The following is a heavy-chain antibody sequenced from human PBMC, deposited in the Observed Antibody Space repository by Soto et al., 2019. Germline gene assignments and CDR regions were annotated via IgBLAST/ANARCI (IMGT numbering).Heavy chain of an antibody. CDR2: ISQSGST. D-gene: IGHD1-1*01. V-gene: IGHV4-34*01. CDR3: ARRSGIPVRPGELEYVHYDY. J-gene: IGHJ4*02. CDR1: GQSFSGHT. Sequence: QVQLQQWGAGLLKPSETLSLTCAVYGQSFSGHTWSWIRQSPGKGLEWIGEISQSGSTYYNPSLKTRVTISADTSKNQFSLTLNSATVADTGVFYCARRSGIPVRPGELEYVHYDYWGQGTLFSVSS.